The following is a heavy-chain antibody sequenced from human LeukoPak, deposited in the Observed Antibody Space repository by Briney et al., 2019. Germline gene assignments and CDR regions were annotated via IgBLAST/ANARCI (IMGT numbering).Heavy chain of an antibody. D-gene: IGHD3-10*01. J-gene: IGHJ4*02. Sequence: GGSLRLSCAASGFIFNNYGLTWVRQTPEKGLEWVSSISSSSSYIYYADSVKGRFTISRDNAKNSLYLQMNSLRAEDTAVYYCARDPGDYWGQGTLVTVSS. CDR2: ISSSSSYI. CDR3: ARDPGDY. V-gene: IGHV3-21*01. CDR1: GFIFNNYG.